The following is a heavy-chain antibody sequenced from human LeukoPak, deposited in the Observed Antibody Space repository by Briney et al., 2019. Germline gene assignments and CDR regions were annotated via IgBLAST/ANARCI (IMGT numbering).Heavy chain of an antibody. J-gene: IGHJ6*02. CDR3: ARADGTTGAFYYYYYPMDV. CDR2: MNPNSGNT. CDR1: GYNFTNYD. V-gene: IGHV1-8*01. Sequence: ASVKVSCKASGYNFTNYDINWVRQATGQGLEWMGWMNPNSGNTGYAQRFQGRVTMTRNTSISTAYMELSSLRSEDTAVYYCARADGTTGAFYYYYYPMDVWGQGTTVTVSS. D-gene: IGHD1-1*01.